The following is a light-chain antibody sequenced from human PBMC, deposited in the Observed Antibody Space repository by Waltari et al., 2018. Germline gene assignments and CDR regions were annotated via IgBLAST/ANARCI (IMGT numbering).Light chain of an antibody. Sequence: SALTQPRSVSGSLGQLVTIPCTGTTSDVGSYNYVSWYQHHPGKAPKLMILDVTQRPSRVPDRFSSSTSANTASLTISRLQAEDEADYYCCSFAGTYAWVFGGGTKVTVL. V-gene: IGLV2-11*01. J-gene: IGLJ3*02. CDR3: CSFAGTYAWV. CDR2: DVT. CDR1: TSDVGSYNY.